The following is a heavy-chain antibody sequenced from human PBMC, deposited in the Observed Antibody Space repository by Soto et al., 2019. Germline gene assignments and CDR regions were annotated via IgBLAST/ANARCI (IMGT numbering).Heavy chain of an antibody. V-gene: IGHV3-72*01. D-gene: IGHD2-8*01. CDR3: ARLNRGTLGVEY. CDR2: TRNKANSYTT. CDR1: GFTFSDHY. J-gene: IGHJ4*02. Sequence: GGSLRLSCAASGFTFSDHYMDLVRQAPGKGLEWVGGTRNKANSYTTEYAASVKGRFTISRDDSKNSLYLQMNSLKTEDTAVYYCARLNRGTLGVEYWGQGTMVTVAS.